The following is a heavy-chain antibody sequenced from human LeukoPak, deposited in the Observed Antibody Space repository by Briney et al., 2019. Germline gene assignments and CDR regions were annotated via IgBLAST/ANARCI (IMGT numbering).Heavy chain of an antibody. J-gene: IGHJ4*02. CDR1: GFTVSSNY. CDR2: IYSGGST. V-gene: IGHV3-66*01. D-gene: IGHD2-15*01. CDR3: AKSCSGGNCYFDY. Sequence: PGRSLRLSCAASGFTVSSNYMSWVRQAPGNGLEWVAVIYSGGSTYYADSVKGRFTISRDNSKNTLYLQMNSLRGDDTAVSYCAKSCSGGNCYFDYWGQGTLVTVSS.